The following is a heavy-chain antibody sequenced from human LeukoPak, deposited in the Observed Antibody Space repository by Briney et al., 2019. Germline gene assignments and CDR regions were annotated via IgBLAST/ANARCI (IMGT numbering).Heavy chain of an antibody. CDR2: ISSSSSSYI. CDR1: GFTFSSYS. D-gene: IGHD3-10*01. Sequence: GGSLRLSCAASGFTFSSYSMNWVRQAPGKGLEWVSSISSSSSSYIYYADSVKGRFTISRDNAKNSLYLRMNSLRAEDTAVYYCARDYNGIGSGTYDYWGQGTLVTVSS. J-gene: IGHJ4*02. CDR3: ARDYNGIGSGTYDY. V-gene: IGHV3-21*01.